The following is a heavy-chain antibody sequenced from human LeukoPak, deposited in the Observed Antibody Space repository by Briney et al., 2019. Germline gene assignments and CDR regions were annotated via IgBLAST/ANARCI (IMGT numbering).Heavy chain of an antibody. J-gene: IGHJ4*02. CDR3: ARYGSIAAAGTFDY. CDR2: VKQDGSEK. Sequence: AGGSLRLSCAASGFTFSRFWMSWVRQAPGKGLEWVANVKQDGSEKYYVDSVKGRFTISRDNAKNSLYLQMNSLRAEDTAVYHCARYGSIAAAGTFDYWGQGTLVTVSS. V-gene: IGHV3-7*04. CDR1: GFTFSRFW. D-gene: IGHD6-13*01.